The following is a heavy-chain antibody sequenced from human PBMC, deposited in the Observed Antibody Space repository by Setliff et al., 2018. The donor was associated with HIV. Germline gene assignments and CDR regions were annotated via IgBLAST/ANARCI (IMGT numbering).Heavy chain of an antibody. V-gene: IGHV7-4-1*02. CDR3: ARGPPSQVDY. J-gene: IGHJ4*02. Sequence: GASVKVSCKASGYTFSGYRMNWVRQAPGQGLEWMGWINTDTGIPTYAQGFTGRFVFSLDTSVNTAYLQISSLKTEDSAVYYCARGPPSQVDYWGQGTLVTVSS. CDR2: INTDTGIP. CDR1: GYTFSGYR.